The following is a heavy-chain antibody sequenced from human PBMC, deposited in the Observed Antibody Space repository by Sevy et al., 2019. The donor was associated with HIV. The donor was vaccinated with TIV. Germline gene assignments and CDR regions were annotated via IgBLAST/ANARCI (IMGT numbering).Heavy chain of an antibody. CDR1: GYTFTGYY. Sequence: ASVKVSCKASGYTFTGYYMHWVRQAPGQGLEWMGWINPNSGGTNYAQKFQGRVTMTRDTSISTAYMKLSRLRSDDTAVYYYARDTVPAAISVGFDPWGQGTLVTVSS. D-gene: IGHD2-2*02. CDR2: INPNSGGT. V-gene: IGHV1-2*02. J-gene: IGHJ5*02. CDR3: ARDTVPAAISVGFDP.